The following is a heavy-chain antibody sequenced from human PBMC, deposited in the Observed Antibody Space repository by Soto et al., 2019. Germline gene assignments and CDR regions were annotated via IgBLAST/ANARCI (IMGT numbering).Heavy chain of an antibody. J-gene: IGHJ4*02. Sequence: EVQLLESGGGLVQPGGSLRLSCAASGFTFSSYAMSWVRQAPGKGLEWVSAISGSGGSTYYADSVKGRFTISRDNSKNTLYLQMNSLRAEDTAVYYCAKDPGPQWLVRGAEYWGQGTLVTVPS. V-gene: IGHV3-23*01. D-gene: IGHD6-19*01. CDR3: AKDPGPQWLVRGAEY. CDR1: GFTFSSYA. CDR2: ISGSGGST.